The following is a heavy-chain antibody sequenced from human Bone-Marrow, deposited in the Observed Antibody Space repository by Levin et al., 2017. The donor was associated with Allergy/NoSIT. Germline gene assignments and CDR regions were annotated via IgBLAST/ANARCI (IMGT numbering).Heavy chain of an antibody. CDR2: IVPFFRTA. CDR1: GGTFSNFG. CDR3: AVNSHYQRTGQKLC. Sequence: SVKVSCKASGGTFSNFGISWVRQAPGRGFEWMGSIVPFFRTANYAQKFQGRLTITADGSTGTLYMELSSLRSEDTAIYYCAVNSHYQRTGQKLCWGQGTLVTVTS. J-gene: IGHJ4*02. V-gene: IGHV1-69*13. D-gene: IGHD4-11*01.